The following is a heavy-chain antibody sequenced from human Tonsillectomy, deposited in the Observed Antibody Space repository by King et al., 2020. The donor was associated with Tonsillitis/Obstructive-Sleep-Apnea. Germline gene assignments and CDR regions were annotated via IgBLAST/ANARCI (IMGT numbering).Heavy chain of an antibody. CDR3: AGDFIYGGLAWFDP. CDR1: GGSISSFY. CDR2: IYYSGST. Sequence: QLQESGPGLVKPSDTLSLTCTVSGGSISSFYWSWIRQPPGKGREWIGYIYYSGSTNYNPSLKSRVTISVDTSKNQFSLKLRCLTAADTAVYYCAGDFIYGGLAWFDPWGQGTLVTVSS. J-gene: IGHJ5*02. D-gene: IGHD4-23*01. V-gene: IGHV4-59*01.